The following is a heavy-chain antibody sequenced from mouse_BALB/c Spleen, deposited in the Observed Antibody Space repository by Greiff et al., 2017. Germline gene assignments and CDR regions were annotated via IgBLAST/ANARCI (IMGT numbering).Heavy chain of an antibody. J-gene: IGHJ2*01. V-gene: IGHV3-2*02. CDR3: AREYGNYDYFDY. Sequence: EVKLVESGPGLVKPSQSLSLTCTVTGYSITSDYAWNWIRQFPGNKLEWMGYISYSGSTSYNPSLKSRISITRDTSKNQFFLQLNSVTTEDTATYYCAREYGNYDYFDYWGQGTTLTVSS. CDR1: GYSITSDYA. CDR2: ISYSGST. D-gene: IGHD2-10*02.